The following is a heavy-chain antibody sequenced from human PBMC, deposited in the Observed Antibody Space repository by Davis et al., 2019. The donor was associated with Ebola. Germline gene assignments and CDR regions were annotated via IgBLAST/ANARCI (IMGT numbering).Heavy chain of an antibody. D-gene: IGHD3-3*01. Sequence: PSETLSLTCAVSGGSISSGGYSWSWIRQPPGKGLEWIGYIYYSGSTYYNPSLKSRVTISVDTSKNQFSLKLSSVTAADTAVYYCASNCLSVYDFWREGYYYYYMDVWGKGTTVTVSS. J-gene: IGHJ6*03. V-gene: IGHV4-31*11. CDR1: GGSISSGGYS. CDR2: IYYSGST. CDR3: ASNCLSVYDFWREGYYYYYMDV.